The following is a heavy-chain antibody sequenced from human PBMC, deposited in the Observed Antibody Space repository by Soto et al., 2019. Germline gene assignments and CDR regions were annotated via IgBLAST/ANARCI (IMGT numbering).Heavy chain of an antibody. CDR3: AKDGLQWLAHYYYYGMDV. J-gene: IGHJ6*02. Sequence: GGSLRLSCAASGFTFSSYAMSWVRRAPGKGLEWVSAISGSGGSTYYADSVKGRFTISRDNSKNTLYLQMNSLRAEDTAVYYCAKDGLQWLAHYYYYGMDVWGQGTTVTVSS. V-gene: IGHV3-23*01. D-gene: IGHD6-19*01. CDR2: ISGSGGST. CDR1: GFTFSSYA.